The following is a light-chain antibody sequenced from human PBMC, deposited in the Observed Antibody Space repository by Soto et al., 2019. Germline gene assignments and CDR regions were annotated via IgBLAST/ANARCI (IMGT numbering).Light chain of an antibody. CDR2: DVT. CDR1: SSDVGGYND. J-gene: IGLJ1*01. Sequence: HSVLTQPLSVSGSPGQSVTIFCTGTSSDVGGYNDVSWYQQHPGKAPKLMIYDVTRRPSGVPDRFSGSKSGNTASLTISGLQAEDDADYYCCSYAGSYTFDFGTGTKLTVL. CDR3: CSYAGSYTFD. V-gene: IGLV2-11*01.